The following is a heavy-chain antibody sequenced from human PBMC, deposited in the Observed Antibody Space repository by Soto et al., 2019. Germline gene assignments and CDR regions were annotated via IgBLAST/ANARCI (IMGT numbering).Heavy chain of an antibody. V-gene: IGHV3-21*01. CDR1: GFTFSSYS. CDR2: ISSSSSYI. CDR3: ARDDYDYIWGSYRYFDY. Sequence: EVQLVESGGGLVKPGGSLRLSCAASGFTFSSYSMNWVRQAPGKGLEWVSSISSSSSYIYYADSVKGRFTISRDNAKNSLYLQMNSLRAEDTAVYYCARDDYDYIWGSYRYFDYWGQGTLVTVSS. J-gene: IGHJ4*02. D-gene: IGHD3-16*02.